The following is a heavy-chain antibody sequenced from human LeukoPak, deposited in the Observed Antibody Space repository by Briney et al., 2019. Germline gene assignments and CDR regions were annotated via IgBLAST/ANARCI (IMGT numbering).Heavy chain of an antibody. CDR3: VRGSTLRHYQY. Sequence: SETLSLTCVVYGESFSDYYWSWIRQSPGKGLEWIGQIHQGGSTNYNPSLKSRVTVSVDTSKNQFSPNLSSVTAADTAVYYCVRGSTLRHYQYWGQGTLVTVSS. CDR1: GESFSDYY. V-gene: IGHV4-34*01. D-gene: IGHD3-16*01. J-gene: IGHJ4*02. CDR2: IHQGGST.